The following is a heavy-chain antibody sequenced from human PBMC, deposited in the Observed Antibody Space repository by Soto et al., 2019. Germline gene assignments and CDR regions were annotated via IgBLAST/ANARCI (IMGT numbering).Heavy chain of an antibody. J-gene: IGHJ5*02. V-gene: IGHV2-5*02. CDR1: GFSLSTSGVG. CDR3: AHNIVVVASPINWFDP. Sequence: SGPTLVNPTQTLTLTCTFSGFSLSTSGVGVGWIRQPPGKALEWLALIYWDDDKRYSPSLKSRLTITKDTSKNQVVLTMTNMDPVDTATYYCAHNIVVVASPINWFDPWGKGTLVTVSS. CDR2: IYWDDDK. D-gene: IGHD2-15*01.